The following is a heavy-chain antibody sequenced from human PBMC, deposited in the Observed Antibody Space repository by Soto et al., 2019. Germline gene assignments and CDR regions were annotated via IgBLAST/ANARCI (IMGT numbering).Heavy chain of an antibody. J-gene: IGHJ4*02. Sequence: GGSLRLSCAASGFTFSTYGMHWVRQAPGKGLEWVAAMSYDGTKEYYVDSVKGRFTISRDNSKNILYLQMNSLRDEDTAVYYCARSRSGAVADSFDFWGQGTLVTVSS. V-gene: IGHV3-30*03. CDR3: ARSRSGAVADSFDF. CDR2: MSYDGTKE. D-gene: IGHD3-10*01. CDR1: GFTFSTYG.